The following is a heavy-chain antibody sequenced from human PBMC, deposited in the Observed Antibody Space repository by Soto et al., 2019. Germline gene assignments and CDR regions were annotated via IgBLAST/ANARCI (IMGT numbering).Heavy chain of an antibody. CDR2: MNPNSGNT. J-gene: IGHJ4*02. D-gene: IGHD6-19*01. CDR3: AEQDRYSSGWYQDY. Sequence: QVQLVQSGAEVKKPGASVKVSCKASGYTFTSYDINWVRQATGQGLEWMGWMNPNSGNTGYAQKFQGRVTMTRNTSISTDYRELSSLRSEDTAVYYCAEQDRYSSGWYQDYWGQGTLVTVSS. V-gene: IGHV1-8*01. CDR1: GYTFTSYD.